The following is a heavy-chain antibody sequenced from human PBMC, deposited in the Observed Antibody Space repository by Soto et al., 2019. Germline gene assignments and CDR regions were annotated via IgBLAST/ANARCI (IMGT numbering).Heavy chain of an antibody. D-gene: IGHD5-12*01. CDR1: GGTFSSYA. J-gene: IGHJ4*02. CDR2: IIPIFGTA. CDR3: ARSQRGSRSGYAPLDY. V-gene: IGHV1-69*05. Sequence: QVQLVQSGAEVKKPGSSVKVSCKASGGTFSSYAISWVRQAPGQGLEWMGGIIPIFGTANYAQKFQGRVTITXXEXTXXAYMELSSLRSEDTAVYYCARSQRGSRSGYAPLDYWGQGTLVTVSS.